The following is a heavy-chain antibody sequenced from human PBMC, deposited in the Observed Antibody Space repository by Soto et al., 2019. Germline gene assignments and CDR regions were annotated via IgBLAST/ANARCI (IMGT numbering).Heavy chain of an antibody. V-gene: IGHV1-3*01. D-gene: IGHD2-2*02. Sequence: ASVKVSCKASGYTFTSYAMHWVRQAPGQRLEWMGWINAGNGNTKYSQKFQGRVTITRDTSASTAYMELSSLRSEDTAVYYCARGFVVVPAAIDRWFDPWGQGTLVTVS. CDR3: ARGFVVVPAAIDRWFDP. CDR2: INAGNGNT. J-gene: IGHJ5*02. CDR1: GYTFTSYA.